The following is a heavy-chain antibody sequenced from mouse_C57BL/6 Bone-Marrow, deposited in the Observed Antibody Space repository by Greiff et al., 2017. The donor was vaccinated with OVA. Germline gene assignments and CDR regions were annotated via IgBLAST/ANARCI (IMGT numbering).Heavy chain of an antibody. J-gene: IGHJ3*01. D-gene: IGHD2-13*01. CDR2: IDPSDSYT. CDR1: GYTFTSYW. V-gene: IGHV1-69*01. Sequence: QVQLQQPGAELVMPGASVKLSCKASGYTFTSYWMHWVKQRPGQGLAWIGEIDPSDSYTNYNQKFKGKSTLTVDKSSSTAYMQLSSLTSEDSAVYYLGRLTRGEETWFAYWGQGTLVT. CDR3: GRLTRGEETWFAY.